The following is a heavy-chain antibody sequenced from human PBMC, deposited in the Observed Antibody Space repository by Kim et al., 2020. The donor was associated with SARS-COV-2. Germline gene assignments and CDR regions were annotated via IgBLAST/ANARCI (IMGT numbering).Heavy chain of an antibody. CDR2: ISGGGHTT. J-gene: IGHJ2*01. Sequence: GGSLRLSCAASGFSLSGYAMGWVRQAPGKGLEWVSAISGGGHTTHYADSVKGRFTISRDTSTETMYLQLKSLRAEDTAVYSCARSASYASGSSYRFYWY. D-gene: IGHD3-10*01. V-gene: IGHV3-23*01. CDR1: GFSLSGYA. CDR3: ARSASYASGSSYRFYWY.